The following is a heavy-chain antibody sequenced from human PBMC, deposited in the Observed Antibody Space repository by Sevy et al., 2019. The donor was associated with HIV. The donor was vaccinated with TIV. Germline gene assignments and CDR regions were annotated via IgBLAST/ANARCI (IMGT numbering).Heavy chain of an antibody. CDR1: GFTSGNYA. CDR3: ARGGYYYDNAAYYALDS. V-gene: IGHV3-33*01. D-gene: IGHD3-22*01. J-gene: IGHJ4*02. Sequence: GGSLRLSCAPTGFTSGNYAMPWVPQAPGKGREGAAIIWSDGAYQYHGDSVKGRFTISRDNSKNTLYLQMNNVRVEDTAVYYCARGGYYYDNAAYYALDSWGQGTLVTVSS. CDR2: IWSDGAYQ.